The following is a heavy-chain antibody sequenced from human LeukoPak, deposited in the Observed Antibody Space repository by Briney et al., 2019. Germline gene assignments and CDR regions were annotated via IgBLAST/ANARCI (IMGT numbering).Heavy chain of an antibody. CDR1: GFTFSSYD. Sequence: PGGSLRLSCAASGFTFSSYDMSWVRQAPGKGLEWVSVIGSSGGSTYNADSVKGRFTISRDNSKNTLYLQMNSLRAEDTAVYYCAKMEVVTADDKYFQYWGQGTLVTVSS. J-gene: IGHJ1*01. CDR2: IGSSGGST. CDR3: AKMEVVTADDKYFQY. D-gene: IGHD2-21*02. V-gene: IGHV3-23*01.